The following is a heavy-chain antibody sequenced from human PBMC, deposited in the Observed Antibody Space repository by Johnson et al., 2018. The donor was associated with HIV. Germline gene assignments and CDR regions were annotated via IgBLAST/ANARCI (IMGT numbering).Heavy chain of an antibody. J-gene: IGHJ3*02. V-gene: IGHV3-30*03. CDR2: VAYDGSKK. CDR3: VRGLRMNYYDSSGYPPMLFDI. Sequence: QVQLVESGGGVVQPGKSLRLSCAASGFTFSNYAIHWVRQAPGKGLEWVAIVAYDGSKKCYADSMKGRFTISRDNSKNTMYLQMNSLRAEDTAVYYCVRGLRMNYYDSSGYPPMLFDIWGQGTMVTVSS. D-gene: IGHD3-22*01. CDR1: GFTFSNYA.